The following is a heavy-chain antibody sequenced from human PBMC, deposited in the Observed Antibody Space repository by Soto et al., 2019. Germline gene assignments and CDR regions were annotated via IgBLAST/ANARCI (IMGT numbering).Heavy chain of an antibody. CDR3: ARHYPSAFDI. J-gene: IGHJ3*02. CDR1: GYTFTGYY. Sequence: QVQLVQSGAEVKKPGASVKVSCKASGYTFTGYYMHWVRQAPGHGLEWMGWISPDSGGTNYAQKFQGRVTMTRDTSISTAYMELRWLTSDDTAVFYCARHYPSAFDIWGQGTMVTVSS. V-gene: IGHV1-2*02. D-gene: IGHD3-10*01. CDR2: ISPDSGGT.